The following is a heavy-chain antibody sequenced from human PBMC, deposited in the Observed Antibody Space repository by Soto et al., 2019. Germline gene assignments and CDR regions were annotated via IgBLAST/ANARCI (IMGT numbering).Heavy chain of an antibody. V-gene: IGHV1-2*02. J-gene: IGHJ5*01. CDR1: GYTFTDYH. D-gene: IGHD6-25*01. Sequence: QVQLVQSGDEVKNPGASVKVSCKPSGYTFTDYHIHWVRQAPGQGLEFMGWINANNGGAGSAQQFQGRLTVTRDTSISTVYMELSNLRSDDTAVYFCAREGGSDSLAPKSNWFYNWGHGTRVTVSS. CDR3: AREGGSDSLAPKSNWFYN. CDR2: INANNGGA.